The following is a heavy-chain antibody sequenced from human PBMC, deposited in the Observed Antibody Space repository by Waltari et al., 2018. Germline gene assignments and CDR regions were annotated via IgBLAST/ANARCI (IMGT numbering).Heavy chain of an antibody. J-gene: IGHJ5*02. V-gene: IGHV1-69-2*01. Sequence: EVQLVQSGAEVKKPGATVKISCKASGYTFTDYYLHWVQQARGKGVEWRGRVDTEDGETIYAEKFQGRVTITADTFTDTAYMELSRLRSEDTAVYYWTTVTKDWFDPWGQGTLVTVSS. CDR2: VDTEDGET. CDR1: GYTFTDYY. D-gene: IGHD4-17*01. CDR3: TTVTKDWFDP.